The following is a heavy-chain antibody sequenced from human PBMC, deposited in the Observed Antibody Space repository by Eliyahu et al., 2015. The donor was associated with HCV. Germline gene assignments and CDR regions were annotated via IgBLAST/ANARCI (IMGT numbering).Heavy chain of an antibody. D-gene: IGHD3-9*01. J-gene: IGHJ4*02. CDR1: GFXFSSYA. Sequence: QVQLVESGGGVVQPGRSLRLSCAASGFXFSSYAMHWVRQAPGKGLEWVAVISYDGSNKYYADSVKGRFTISRDNSKNTLYLQMNSLRAEDTAVYYCARTILTGSRFDYWGQGTLVTVSS. V-gene: IGHV3-30-3*01. CDR2: ISYDGSNK. CDR3: ARTILTGSRFDY.